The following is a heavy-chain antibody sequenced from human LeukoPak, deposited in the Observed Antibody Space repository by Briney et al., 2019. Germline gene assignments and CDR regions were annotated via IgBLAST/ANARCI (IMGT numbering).Heavy chain of an antibody. V-gene: IGHV4-31*02. Sequence: SPSLSLTRTVSGGSISSGGYGWSWIRQHPGKGLEWIGYIYYSGSTYYNPSLKSRVTISVDTSKNLCCRKLSPVTAPGPAVYYCARDANTDCSGGSCYSSWFDPWGQGTLVTVSS. J-gene: IGHJ5*02. CDR2: IYYSGST. CDR1: GGSISSGGYG. CDR3: ARDANTDCSGGSCYSSWFDP. D-gene: IGHD2-15*01.